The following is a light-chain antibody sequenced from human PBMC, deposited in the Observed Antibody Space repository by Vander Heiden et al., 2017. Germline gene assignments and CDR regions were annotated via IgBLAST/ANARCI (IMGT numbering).Light chain of an antibody. CDR1: ERIDHY. Sequence: IQMTQSPPSLSASLGDRVTITCRASERIDHYLNWYRQKPGKGPELLIYAASNLQSWVPSRFSGSGPGTDFTLTIASLRPEDFATYYCQQCESAPYNFGPGTKLE. CDR2: AAS. J-gene: IGKJ2*01. V-gene: IGKV1-39*01. CDR3: QQCESAPYN.